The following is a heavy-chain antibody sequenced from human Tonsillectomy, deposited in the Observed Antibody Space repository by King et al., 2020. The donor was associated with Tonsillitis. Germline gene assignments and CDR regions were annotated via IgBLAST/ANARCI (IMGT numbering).Heavy chain of an antibody. D-gene: IGHD3-10*01. Sequence: VQLVESGGGLVQPGGSLRLSCAASGFTFISYAMSWVRQVPGKGLEWVSAISGRGGSTYYADSVKGRFTISRDNSKNTLYLQMNSLRAQDTAVYYCAKDYGSGSYSVQPIDYWGQGTLVTVSS. CDR3: AKDYGSGSYSVQPIDY. CDR1: GFTFISYA. V-gene: IGHV3-23*04. J-gene: IGHJ4*02. CDR2: ISGRGGST.